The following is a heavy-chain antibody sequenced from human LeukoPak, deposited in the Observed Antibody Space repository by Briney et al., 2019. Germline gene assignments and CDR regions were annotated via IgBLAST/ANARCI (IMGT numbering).Heavy chain of an antibody. CDR3: ASPYCSGGSCYSYRVSYGMDV. CDR2: IIPILGIA. D-gene: IGHD2-15*01. Sequence: SVRVSCKASGGTFSSYAISWVRQAPGQGLEWMGRIIPILGIANYAQKFQGRVTITADKSTSTAYMELSSLRSEDTAVYYCASPYCSGGSCYSYRVSYGMDVWGQGTTVTVSS. V-gene: IGHV1-69*04. J-gene: IGHJ6*02. CDR1: GGTFSSYA.